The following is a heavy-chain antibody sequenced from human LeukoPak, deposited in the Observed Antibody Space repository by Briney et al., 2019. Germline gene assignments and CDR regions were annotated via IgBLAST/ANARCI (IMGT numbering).Heavy chain of an antibody. Sequence: AESLRLACPASGFTLTNYWITWVRQAPGKVREWVAHVKAAGSEHSYVDSVTGRFPTSRDTAPNSMYLPMNSMRAEDTAVYYCARDRGYYVFDYWGQGTLVTVSS. CDR3: ARDRGYYVFDY. V-gene: IGHV3-7*01. CDR1: GFTLTNYW. D-gene: IGHD3-22*01. CDR2: VKAAGSEH. J-gene: IGHJ4*02.